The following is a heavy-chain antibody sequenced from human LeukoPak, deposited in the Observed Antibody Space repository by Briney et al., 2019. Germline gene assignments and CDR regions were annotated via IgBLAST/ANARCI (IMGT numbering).Heavy chain of an antibody. CDR2: FDPEDGET. CDR1: GYTLTELS. V-gene: IGHV1-24*01. J-gene: IGHJ6*03. D-gene: IGHD1-1*01. CDR3: ATDSGNWNGASTQPYYYYYYYMDV. Sequence: ASVKVSCKVSGYTLTELSMHWVRQAPGKGPEWMGGFDPEDGETIYAQKFQGRVTMTEDTSTDTAYMELSSLRSEDTAVYYCATDSGNWNGASTQPYYYYYYYMDVWGKGTTVTVSS.